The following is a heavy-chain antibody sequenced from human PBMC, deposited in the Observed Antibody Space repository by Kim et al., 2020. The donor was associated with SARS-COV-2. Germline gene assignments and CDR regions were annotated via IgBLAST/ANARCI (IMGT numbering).Heavy chain of an antibody. D-gene: IGHD2-15*01. J-gene: IGHJ6*03. V-gene: IGHV3-53*01. Sequence: GGSLRLSCAASGFSVSVTYMSWVRQAPGRGLEWVSVLYTGGSSYYADSVKGRFIISRDDSENTLYLRMNSLSAADTAVYFCASVVAEIRDYYYMDVWGKG. CDR1: GFSVSVTY. CDR3: ASVVAEIRDYYYMDV. CDR2: LYTGGSS.